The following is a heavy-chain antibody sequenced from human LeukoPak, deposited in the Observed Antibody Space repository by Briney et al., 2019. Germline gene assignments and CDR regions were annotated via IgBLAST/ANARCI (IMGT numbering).Heavy chain of an antibody. J-gene: IGHJ4*02. V-gene: IGHV1-18*01. CDR1: GYTFTSYG. D-gene: IGHD3-10*01. CDR3: ARDADKSAVWFGDTPHNFDY. Sequence: ASVKVSCKASGYTFTSYGISWVRQAPGQGLEWMGWISAYNGNTNYEKKLQGRVTMTADTSTSTAYMELRSLRSDDTAVYYCARDADKSAVWFGDTPHNFDYWGQGTLVTVSS. CDR2: ISAYNGNT.